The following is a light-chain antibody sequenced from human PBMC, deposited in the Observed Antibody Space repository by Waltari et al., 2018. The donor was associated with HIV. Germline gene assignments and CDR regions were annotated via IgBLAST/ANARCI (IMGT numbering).Light chain of an antibody. J-gene: IGKJ4*01. CDR3: MQSAQFPLT. Sequence: EIVMTQTPPFLSVAPGQAASIPCKSSETLLLSDGKTYFYLDVQTTGQPPQLLLYEVSNRFTVVPDRFIGSGSGTDFTLILSRVEAEDVGVYYCMQSAQFPLTFGGGTKVEIK. V-gene: IGKV2D-29*01. CDR1: ETLLLSDGKTY. CDR2: EVS.